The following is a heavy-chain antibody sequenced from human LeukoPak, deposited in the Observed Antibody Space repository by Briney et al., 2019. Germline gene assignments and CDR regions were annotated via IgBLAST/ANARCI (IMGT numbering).Heavy chain of an antibody. V-gene: IGHV5-51*01. CDR3: ARRSGAAYYFDY. Sequence: GEFLKISCKGPGYSFTNYWIGWVRHMPGKGLELVGIIYPGDSDARYSPSFQGQVTISADKSMSTAYLQWSSLKASDTAIYYCARRSGAAYYFDYWGQGTLITVSS. J-gene: IGHJ4*02. D-gene: IGHD6-25*01. CDR2: IYPGDSDA. CDR1: GYSFTNYW.